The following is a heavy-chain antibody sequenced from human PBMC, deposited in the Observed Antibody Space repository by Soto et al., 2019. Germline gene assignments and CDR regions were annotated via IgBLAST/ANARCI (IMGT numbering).Heavy chain of an antibody. V-gene: IGHV3-23*01. CDR3: AKGVDVNSTDIVVVPAAMSGSMAVDV. J-gene: IGHJ6*04. CDR2: ISGSGGST. CDR1: GFTFSSYA. D-gene: IGHD2-2*01. Sequence: GGSLRLSCAASGFTFSSYAMSWVRQAPGKGLEWVSAISGSGGSTYYADSVKGRFTISRDNSKNTLYLQMNSLRAEDTAVYYCAKGVDVNSTDIVVVPAAMSGSMAVDVWGKGTTVTVSS.